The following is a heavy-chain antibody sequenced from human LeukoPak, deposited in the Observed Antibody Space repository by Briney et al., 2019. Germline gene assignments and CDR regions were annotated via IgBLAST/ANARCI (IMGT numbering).Heavy chain of an antibody. Sequence: GGSLRLSCAASGITVASNYMNWVRQAPGKGLEWVSVLHSGGTTFYGDSVKGRFTISRDNSKNTLYLQMNSLRAEDTAVYYCAREYSSSSLDYWGQGTLVTVSS. V-gene: IGHV3-66*01. D-gene: IGHD6-6*01. CDR1: GITVASNY. CDR2: LHSGGTT. J-gene: IGHJ4*02. CDR3: AREYSSSSLDY.